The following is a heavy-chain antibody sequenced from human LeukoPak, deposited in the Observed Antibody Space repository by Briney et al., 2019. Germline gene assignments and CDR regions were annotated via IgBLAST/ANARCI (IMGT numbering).Heavy chain of an antibody. V-gene: IGHV3-23*01. CDR3: AKDDYLDY. CDR2: ISGSGDDT. Sequence: GGSLRLSCEASGFTFNSHSMGWVRQAPGKGLEWVSTISGSGDDTSYADSVKGRFTISRDSSKNTLRLQMNSLRAEDTAIYYCAKDDYLDYWGRGTLVTVAS. J-gene: IGHJ4*02. CDR1: GFTFNSHS. D-gene: IGHD4/OR15-4a*01.